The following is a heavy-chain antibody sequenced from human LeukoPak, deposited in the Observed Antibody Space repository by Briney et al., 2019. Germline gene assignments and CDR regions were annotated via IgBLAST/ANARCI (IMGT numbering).Heavy chain of an antibody. J-gene: IGHJ6*02. V-gene: IGHV3-23*01. CDR3: AKGLGSAAIPYYYYGMDV. CDR2: ISGSGGST. D-gene: IGHD2-2*02. CDR1: GFTFSSYA. Sequence: PGGSLRLSCAASGFTFSSYAMSWVRQAPGKGLEWVSAISGSGGSTYYADSVKGRFTISRDNSKNTLYLQMNSLRAEDTAVYYCAKGLGSAAIPYYYYGMDVWGQGTTVTVSS.